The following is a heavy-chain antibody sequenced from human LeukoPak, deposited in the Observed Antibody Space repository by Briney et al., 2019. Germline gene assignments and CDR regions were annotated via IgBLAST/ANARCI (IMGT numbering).Heavy chain of an antibody. CDR3: AREVGGYYYDSSGYFYYFDY. CDR2: INPSGGST. D-gene: IGHD3-22*01. Sequence: ASVKVSCKASGYTFTSYYMHWVRQAPGQGLEWMGIINPSGGSTSYAQKFQGRVTMTTDTSTSTAYMELRSLRSDDTAVYYCAREVGGYYYDSSGYFYYFDYWGQGTLVTVSS. V-gene: IGHV1-46*01. J-gene: IGHJ4*02. CDR1: GYTFTSYY.